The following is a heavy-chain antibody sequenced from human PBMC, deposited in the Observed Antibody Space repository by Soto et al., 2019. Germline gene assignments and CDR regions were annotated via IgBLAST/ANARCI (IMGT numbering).Heavy chain of an antibody. J-gene: IGHJ4*02. V-gene: IGHV4-59*08. D-gene: IGHD3-10*01. CDR1: DGSISSYY. CDR2: IYYSGST. CDR3: ARHWYGSGTHYPFDS. Sequence: QVQLQESGPGLVKPSETLSLTCTVSDGSISSYYWSWIRQPPGKGLEWIGYIYYSGSTDHSPSLKSRVTISVDSSKNQFSLKLSSATAADTAVYFCARHWYGSGTHYPFDSWGQGTLVTVSS.